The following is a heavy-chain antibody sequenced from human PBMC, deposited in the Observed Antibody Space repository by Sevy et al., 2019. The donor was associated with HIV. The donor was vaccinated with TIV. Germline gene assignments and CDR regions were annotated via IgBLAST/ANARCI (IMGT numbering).Heavy chain of an antibody. V-gene: IGHV3-15*07. CDR2: IKSKTDGGTT. CDR3: TTDSPTTVTTRNFFKPRVGYAFDI. J-gene: IGHJ3*02. Sequence: GGSLRLSCAASGFTFSNAWMNWVRQAPGKGLEWVGRIKSKTDGGTTDYAAPVKGRYTISRDDSKNTRYLQMNSLKTEDTAVYYCTTDSPTTVTTRNFFKPRVGYAFDIWGQGTMVTVSS. CDR1: GFTFSNAW. D-gene: IGHD4-17*01.